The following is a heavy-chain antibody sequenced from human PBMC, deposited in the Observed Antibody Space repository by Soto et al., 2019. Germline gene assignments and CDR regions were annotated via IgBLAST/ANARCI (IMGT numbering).Heavy chain of an antibody. CDR1: GGCVSSGSYY. CDR3: ALTGTAARFDY. D-gene: IGHD6-6*01. Sequence: QVQLQESGPGLVKPSETLSLTCTVSGGCVSSGSYYWSWIRQPPGKGLEWIGYIYYSGSTNYNPSLKSRVTISVDTSKNQFSLKLSSVTAAATAVYYCALTGTAARFDYWGQGTLVTVSS. J-gene: IGHJ4*02. CDR2: IYYSGST. V-gene: IGHV4-61*01.